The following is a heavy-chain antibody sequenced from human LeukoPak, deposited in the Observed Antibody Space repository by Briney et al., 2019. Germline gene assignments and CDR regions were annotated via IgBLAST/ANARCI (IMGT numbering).Heavy chain of an antibody. Sequence: ASVKVSCTASGYTFTSYDINWVRQAPGQGLEWMGWMNPNSGNTGYAQKFQGRVTMTRNTSINTAYMDLSSLRSKDTAVYYCARVSTHTFDYWGQGTLVTVSS. J-gene: IGHJ4*02. V-gene: IGHV1-8*01. CDR1: GYTFTSYD. CDR2: MNPNSGNT. CDR3: ARVSTHTFDY.